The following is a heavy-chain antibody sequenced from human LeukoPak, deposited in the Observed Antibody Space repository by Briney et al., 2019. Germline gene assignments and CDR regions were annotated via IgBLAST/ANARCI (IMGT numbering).Heavy chain of an antibody. J-gene: IGHJ6*02. CDR2: LSGSGSKT. Sequence: GGSLRLSCVASGFPFSSYSMNWVRQAPGKGLEWVSALSGSGSKTYYADSVKGRFTISRDNSKNTLYLRVNNLRAEDTAVYYCAKEFYFATAVWGQGTTVTVSS. CDR1: GFPFSSYS. V-gene: IGHV3-23*01. CDR3: AKEFYFATAV. D-gene: IGHD2-15*01.